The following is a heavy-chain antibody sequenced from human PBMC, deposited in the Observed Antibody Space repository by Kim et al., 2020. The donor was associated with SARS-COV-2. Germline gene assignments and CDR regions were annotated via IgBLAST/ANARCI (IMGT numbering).Heavy chain of an antibody. J-gene: IGHJ6*02. Sequence: SVKVSCKASGGTFSSYAISWVRQAPGQGLEWMGGIIPIFGTANYAQKFRGRVTITADESTSTAYMELSSLRSEDTAGYYCAREQRFSGYCSGGSCYSHGYYGMDVWGQGTTVTVSS. V-gene: IGHV1-69*13. CDR3: AREQRFSGYCSGGSCYSHGYYGMDV. CDR1: GGTFSSYA. D-gene: IGHD2-15*01. CDR2: IIPIFGTA.